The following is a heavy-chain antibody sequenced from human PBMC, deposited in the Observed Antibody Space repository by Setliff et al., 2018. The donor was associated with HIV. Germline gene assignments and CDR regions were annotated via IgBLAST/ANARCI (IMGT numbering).Heavy chain of an antibody. J-gene: IGHJ4*02. CDR3: VRVGPWYYARSGYLASWDY. CDR1: GFTFNHYA. V-gene: IGHV1-69*10. Sequence: ASVKVSCKASGFTFNHYALSWVRQAPGQRPEWMGGTNPQSDIANYAQRFQGRVTITADHSTTTTYMELTSLRADDTAVYYCVRVGPWYYARSGYLASWDYWGQGTQVTVSS. CDR2: TNPQSDIA. D-gene: IGHD3-22*01.